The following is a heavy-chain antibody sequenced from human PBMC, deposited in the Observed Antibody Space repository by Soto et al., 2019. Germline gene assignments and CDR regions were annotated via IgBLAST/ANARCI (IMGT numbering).Heavy chain of an antibody. V-gene: IGHV1-2*04. Sequence: ASVKVSCKASGYTFTGYYMHWVRQAPGQGLEWMGWINPNSGGTNYAQKFQGWVTMTRDTSISTAYMELSRLRSDDTAVYYCARGLGVVPAAIFMFDYWGQGTLVTVSS. D-gene: IGHD2-2*01. CDR2: INPNSGGT. CDR1: GYTFTGYY. J-gene: IGHJ4*02. CDR3: ARGLGVVPAAIFMFDY.